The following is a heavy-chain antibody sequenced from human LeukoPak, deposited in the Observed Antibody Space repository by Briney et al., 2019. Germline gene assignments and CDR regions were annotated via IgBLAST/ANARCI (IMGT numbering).Heavy chain of an antibody. CDR2: ISAYNGNT. V-gene: IGHV1-18*01. D-gene: IGHD3-9*01. J-gene: IGHJ6*02. CDR3: ARDTLLRYFDWLLRTRYYYYGMDV. Sequence: ASVKVSCKASGYTFTSYGISWVRQAPGQGLEWMGWISAYNGNTNYAQKLQGRVTMTTDTSTSTAYMELRSLRSDDTAVYYCARDTLLRYFDWLLRTRYYYYGMDVWGQGTTVTVSS. CDR1: GYTFTSYG.